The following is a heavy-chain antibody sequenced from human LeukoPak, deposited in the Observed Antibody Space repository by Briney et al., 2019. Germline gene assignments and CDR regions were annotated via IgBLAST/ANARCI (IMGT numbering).Heavy chain of an antibody. Sequence: GGSLRLSCAASGFTFSSYAMSWVRQAPGKGLEWVSVISGSGGSTYYADSVKGRFTISRDNSKNTLYLQMNSLRAEDTAVYYCAKDLRPGIAAAGTEQVHYGMDVWGQGTTVTVSS. V-gene: IGHV3-23*01. CDR1: GFTFSSYA. CDR3: AKDLRPGIAAAGTEQVHYGMDV. D-gene: IGHD6-13*01. CDR2: ISGSGGST. J-gene: IGHJ6*02.